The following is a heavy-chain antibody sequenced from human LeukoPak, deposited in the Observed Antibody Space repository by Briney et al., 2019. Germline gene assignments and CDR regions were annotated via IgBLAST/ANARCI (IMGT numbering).Heavy chain of an antibody. J-gene: IGHJ4*02. CDR2: ISAYNGNT. CDR3: ARVGSVDYYDSSGYYFGY. CDR1: GYTFTSYG. D-gene: IGHD3-22*01. Sequence: GASVKVSCKASGYTFTSYGISWVRQAPGQGLEWMGWISAYNGNTNYAQKFQGRVTMTRDTSISTAYMELSRLRSDDTAVYYCARVGSVDYYDSSGYYFGYWGQGTLVTVSS. V-gene: IGHV1-18*01.